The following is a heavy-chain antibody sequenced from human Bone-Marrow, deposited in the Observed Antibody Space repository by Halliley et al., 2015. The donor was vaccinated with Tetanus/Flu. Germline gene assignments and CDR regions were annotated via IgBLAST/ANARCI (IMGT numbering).Heavy chain of an antibody. Sequence: TLSLTCTVSGSSIRSSSYYWGWIRQPPGKGLEWIGSVYYNGDTYYNPSLQSRVTISVDTSKNQFSLELISVTAADTAVYYCVRQDSGGYYGLLYFDSWGQGTLVTVSS. D-gene: IGHD1-26*01. CDR2: VYYNGDT. V-gene: IGHV4-39*01. CDR1: GSSIRSSSYY. CDR3: VRQDSGGYYGLLYFDS. J-gene: IGHJ4*02.